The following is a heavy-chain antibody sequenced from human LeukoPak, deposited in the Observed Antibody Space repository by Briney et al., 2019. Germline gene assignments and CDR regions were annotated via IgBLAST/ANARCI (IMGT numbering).Heavy chain of an antibody. CDR1: GGSISSSSYY. J-gene: IGHJ6*03. V-gene: IGHV4-39*01. Sequence: KPSETLSLTCTVSGGSISSSSYYWGWIRQPPGKGLEWIGSIYYSGSTYYNPSHKSRVTISVDTSKNQFSLKLSSVTAADTAVYYCARLPRITMVRGVYYYYYYMDVWGKGTTVTVSS. CDR3: ARLPRITMVRGVYYYYYYMDV. CDR2: IYYSGST. D-gene: IGHD3-10*01.